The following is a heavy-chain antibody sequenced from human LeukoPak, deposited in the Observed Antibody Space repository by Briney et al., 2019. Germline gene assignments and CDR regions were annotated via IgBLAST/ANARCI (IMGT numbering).Heavy chain of an antibody. V-gene: IGHV3-30*05. CDR3: ARGGWEYQLLYDY. J-gene: IGHJ4*02. D-gene: IGHD2-2*02. CDR2: ISYDGSNK. CDR1: GFTFSNYG. Sequence: PGGSLRLSCAASGFTFSNYGMHWVRQAPGKGLEWVAVISYDGSNKYYADSVKGRFTISRDNSKNTLYLQMNSLRAEDTAVYYCARGGWEYQLLYDYWGQGTLVTVSS.